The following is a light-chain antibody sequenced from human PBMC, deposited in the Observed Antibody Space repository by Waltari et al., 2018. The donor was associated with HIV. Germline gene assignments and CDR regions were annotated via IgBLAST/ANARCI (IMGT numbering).Light chain of an antibody. J-gene: IGLJ1*01. V-gene: IGLV1-47*01. Sequence: QSFLTQPTSASGTPVQTVTTSCSGSSSNIENDHVSWYQQLPGMTPKLLIYKNLPRSSGVPDRFAASTSGTSASLTICGLRSADEADYYCVGWDSSLSAYFFGAGTKVAVL. CDR1: SSNIENDH. CDR2: KNL. CDR3: VGWDSSLSAYF.